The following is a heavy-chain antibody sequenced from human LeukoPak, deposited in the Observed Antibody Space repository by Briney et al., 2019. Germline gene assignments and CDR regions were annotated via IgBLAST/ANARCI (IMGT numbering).Heavy chain of an antibody. Sequence: SETLSLTCAVYGGSFSGYYWSWIRQPPGKGLEWIGEINHSGSTNYNPSLKSRVTISVDTSKNQFSLKLSSVTAADTAVYYCASPCSSTSCYGIFDYWGQRTLVTVSS. V-gene: IGHV4-34*01. D-gene: IGHD2-2*01. CDR3: ASPCSSTSCYGIFDY. CDR1: GGSFSGYY. CDR2: INHSGST. J-gene: IGHJ4*02.